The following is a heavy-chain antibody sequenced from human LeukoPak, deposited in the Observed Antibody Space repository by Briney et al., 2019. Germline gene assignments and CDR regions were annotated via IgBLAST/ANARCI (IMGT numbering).Heavy chain of an antibody. J-gene: IGHJ4*02. Sequence: PSETLSLTCAVYGGSFSGYYWSWIRQPPGKGLEWIGEINHSGSTNSNPSLKSRVTISVDTSKNQFSLKLSSVTAADTAVYYCARVSYWGRSNFDYWGQGTLVTVSS. D-gene: IGHD7-27*01. CDR1: GGSFSGYY. CDR3: ARVSYWGRSNFDY. V-gene: IGHV4-34*01. CDR2: INHSGST.